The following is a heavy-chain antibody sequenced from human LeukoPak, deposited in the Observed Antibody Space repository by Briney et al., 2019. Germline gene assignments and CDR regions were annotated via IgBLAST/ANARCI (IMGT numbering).Heavy chain of an antibody. J-gene: IGHJ4*02. CDR1: GGSISSSSYY. D-gene: IGHD5-24*01. Sequence: SETLSLTCTVSGGSISSSSYYWGWIRQPPGKGLEWIGSIYYSGSTYYNPSPKSRVTISVDTSKNQFSLKLSSVTAADTAVYYCARVQDGYNYYWGQGTLVTVSS. CDR2: IYYSGST. V-gene: IGHV4-39*01. CDR3: ARVQDGYNYY.